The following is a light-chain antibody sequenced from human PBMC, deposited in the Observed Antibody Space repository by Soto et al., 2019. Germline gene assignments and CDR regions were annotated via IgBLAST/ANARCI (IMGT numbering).Light chain of an antibody. CDR3: QEYGNSPPFT. Sequence: EIVLTQSPGTLSLSPGERATLSCRASQSVSSSYLAWYQQKPGQAPRLLIFGAFSRAIGTPDRFSGSGSGTDFTLTISRLEPEDFAVYYCQEYGNSPPFTFGQGTKLEIK. V-gene: IGKV3-20*01. J-gene: IGKJ2*01. CDR1: QSVSSSY. CDR2: GAF.